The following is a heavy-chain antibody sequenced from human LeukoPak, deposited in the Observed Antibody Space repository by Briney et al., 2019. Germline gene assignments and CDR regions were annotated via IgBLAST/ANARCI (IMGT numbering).Heavy chain of an antibody. CDR1: GYSFSKYW. J-gene: IGHJ4*02. CDR3: ARLSGSYRVSSFDY. V-gene: IGHV5-51*01. CDR2: IYSDESLI. Sequence: GESLKISCTASGYSFSKYWIGWVRQTPGKGLEWMGFIYSDESLIRYSPSFEGQVTISADNSISTAYLQWSSLKASDTAMYYCARLSGSYRVSSFDYWGQGTLVTVSS. D-gene: IGHD1-26*01.